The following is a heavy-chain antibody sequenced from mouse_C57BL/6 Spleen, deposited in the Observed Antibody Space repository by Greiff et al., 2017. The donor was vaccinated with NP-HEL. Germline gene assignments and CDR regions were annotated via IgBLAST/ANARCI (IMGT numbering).Heavy chain of an antibody. J-gene: IGHJ3*01. Sequence: EVQLQQSGPELVKPGASVKIPCKASGYTFTDYNMDWVKQSHGKSLEWIGDINPNNGGTIYNEKCKGKATLTVDKSASTAYMELRSLTSEDTAVYYCAREGAYGNYALFAYWGQGTLVTVSA. CDR3: AREGAYGNYALFAY. D-gene: IGHD2-1*01. CDR1: GYTFTDYN. V-gene: IGHV1-18*01. CDR2: INPNNGGT.